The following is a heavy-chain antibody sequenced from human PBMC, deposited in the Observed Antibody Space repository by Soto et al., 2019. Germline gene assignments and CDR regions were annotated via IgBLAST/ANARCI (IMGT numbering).Heavy chain of an antibody. Sequence: QVQLVESGGGVVQPGRSLRLSCAASGFTFSSYGMHWVRQAPGKGLEWVAVIWYDGSNKYYADSVKGRFTISRDNSKNQMYLQMNSLRAEDTAVYYCAREAQGYGGNLGYFQHWGQGTLVTVSS. J-gene: IGHJ1*01. CDR3: AREAQGYGGNLGYFQH. CDR2: IWYDGSNK. V-gene: IGHV3-33*01. D-gene: IGHD2-15*01. CDR1: GFTFSSYG.